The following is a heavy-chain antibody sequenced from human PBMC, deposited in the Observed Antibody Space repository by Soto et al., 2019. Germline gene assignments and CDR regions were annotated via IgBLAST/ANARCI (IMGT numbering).Heavy chain of an antibody. V-gene: IGHV3-23*01. D-gene: IGHD2-2*01. J-gene: IGHJ6*02. Sequence: PGGSLRLSCAASGFTFSSYAMSWVRQAPGKGLEWVSAFSCSGGSTYYADSVKGRFTISRDNSKNTLYLQMNSLRAEDTAVYYCAKGLVPALYYYYGMDVWGQGTTVTVSS. CDR3: AKGLVPALYYYYGMDV. CDR1: GFTFSSYA. CDR2: FSCSGGST.